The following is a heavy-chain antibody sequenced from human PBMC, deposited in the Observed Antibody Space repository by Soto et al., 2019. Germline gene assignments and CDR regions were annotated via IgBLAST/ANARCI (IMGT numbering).Heavy chain of an antibody. CDR3: ARYQWNPGAFDP. Sequence: QVQLQQWGAGLLKPSETLSLTCAVYGGSLSDYYWNWLRQPPGKGLEWIGEVNHRGSSSYNPSLMSRVDISVDTAMTQFSLKLRSVTAADTAVYYCARYQWNPGAFDPWGPGTQVIVSS. CDR2: VNHRGSS. V-gene: IGHV4-34*01. D-gene: IGHD1-20*01. J-gene: IGHJ5*02. CDR1: GGSLSDYY.